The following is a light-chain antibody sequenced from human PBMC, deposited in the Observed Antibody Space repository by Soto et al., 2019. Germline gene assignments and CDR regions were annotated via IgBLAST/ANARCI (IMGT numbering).Light chain of an antibody. CDR2: AAS. CDR3: QQSFSTPLT. J-gene: IGKJ4*01. V-gene: IGKV1-39*01. Sequence: DIQMTQSPSSLSASVGDRVTITCRASQTISSYLNWYQQKPGKAPKLLIFAASSLQSGVPSRFSGSGSGTDFTFTIGSLQPEDFTTCFCQQSFSTPLTLGGGTKVDI. CDR1: QTISSY.